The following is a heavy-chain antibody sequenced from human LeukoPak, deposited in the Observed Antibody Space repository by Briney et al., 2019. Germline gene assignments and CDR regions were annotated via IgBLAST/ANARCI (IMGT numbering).Heavy chain of an antibody. D-gene: IGHD1-26*01. CDR3: ARRGGTVGATTGYFDY. Sequence: GASVKVSCKASGGRFSIYSISWGRQAPGQGLEWMGGIIPIVGTANYAQNFPGRVTITADESTSTAYMEMSSLRSEDTAVYYCARRGGTVGATTGYFDYWGQGTLVTVSS. CDR1: GGRFSIYS. CDR2: IIPIVGTA. V-gene: IGHV1-69*13. J-gene: IGHJ4*02.